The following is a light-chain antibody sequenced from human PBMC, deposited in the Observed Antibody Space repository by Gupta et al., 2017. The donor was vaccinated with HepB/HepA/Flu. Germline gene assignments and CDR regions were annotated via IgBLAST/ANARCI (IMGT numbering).Light chain of an antibody. Sequence: QSVLTPPPSASGTPGQRVTISCSGSSSNIGSNTVTWYQQLPGTAPKLLIYNNIHRPSGVPDRFSGSKSGTSASLAISGLQSEDEADYYCATWDDSLNAWVFGGGTKLTVL. CDR3: ATWDDSLNAWV. J-gene: IGLJ3*02. CDR1: SSNIGSNT. CDR2: NNI. V-gene: IGLV1-44*01.